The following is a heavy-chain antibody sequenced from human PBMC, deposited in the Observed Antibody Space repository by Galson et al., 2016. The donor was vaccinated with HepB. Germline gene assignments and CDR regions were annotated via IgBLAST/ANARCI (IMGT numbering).Heavy chain of an antibody. CDR3: ARERGWYIDAFDI. V-gene: IGHV3-49*02. CDR2: IRTPAYGGTT. D-gene: IGHD6-19*01. Sequence: SLRLSCAASGFTLSHYPMTWVRQAPGNGLEWVAFIRTPAYGGTTDYAASVKGRFIISRDDSKNIVSLQMNSLKSEDTAVYLCARERGWYIDAFDIWGRGTVVTVSS. CDR1: GFTLSHYP. J-gene: IGHJ3*02.